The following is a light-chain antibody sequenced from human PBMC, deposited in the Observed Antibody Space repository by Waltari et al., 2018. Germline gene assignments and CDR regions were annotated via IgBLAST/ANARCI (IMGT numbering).Light chain of an antibody. CDR1: TLGDQY. V-gene: IGLV3-1*01. CDR3: QAWDSSTAEV. J-gene: IGLJ2*01. Sequence: SYELTQPPSVSVSPGQTASITCPGDTLGDQYACWYQQKTGESPVLVIYQDSKRPSGSPERFSGSNSGNTATLTISGTQAMDEADYYCQAWDSSTAEVFGGGTKLTVL. CDR2: QDS.